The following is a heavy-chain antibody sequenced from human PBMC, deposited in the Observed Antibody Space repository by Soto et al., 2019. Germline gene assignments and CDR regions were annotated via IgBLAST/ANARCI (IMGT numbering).Heavy chain of an antibody. CDR2: IYYSGSP. V-gene: IGHV4-30-4*01. D-gene: IGHD2-15*01. CDR3: ARDCSGGSCNGALGMDV. CDR1: GGSISSGDYY. Sequence: QVQLQESGPGLVKPSQTLSLTCTVSGGSISSGDYYWSWIRQPPGKGLEWIGYIYYSGSPYYNPSLKCRGNISEDTSKNQFSLKRSSVTAADTAVYYCARDCSGGSCNGALGMDVWGQGTTVTVSS. J-gene: IGHJ6*02.